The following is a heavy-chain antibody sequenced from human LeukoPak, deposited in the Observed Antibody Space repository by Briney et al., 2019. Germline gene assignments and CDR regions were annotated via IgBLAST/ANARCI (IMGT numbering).Heavy chain of an antibody. J-gene: IGHJ5*02. Sequence: GGSLRLSCAASGFTFSSYAMHWVRQAPGKGLEWVAVISYDGSNKYYADSVKGRFTISRDNSKNTLYLQMNSLRAEDTAVYYCAKDGYYYDSSGPWGQGTLVTVSS. CDR2: ISYDGSNK. D-gene: IGHD3-22*01. V-gene: IGHV3-30-3*01. CDR3: AKDGYYYDSSGP. CDR1: GFTFSSYA.